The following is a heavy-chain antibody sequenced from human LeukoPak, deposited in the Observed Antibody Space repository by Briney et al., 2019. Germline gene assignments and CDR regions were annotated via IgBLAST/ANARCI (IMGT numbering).Heavy chain of an antibody. CDR1: GFSFSSYW. J-gene: IGHJ4*02. CDR2: GKSGGSDT. D-gene: IGHD4-17*01. V-gene: IGHV3-74*01. CDR3: AREDYESYYFDY. Sequence: GGSLSLSCAASGFSFSSYWMHWVRKAPGKLLLWVSRGKSGGSDTTYADSVKGRFTISRDNAKNTLYLQMNSLRAEDTAVYFCAREDYESYYFDYWGQGTLVTVSS.